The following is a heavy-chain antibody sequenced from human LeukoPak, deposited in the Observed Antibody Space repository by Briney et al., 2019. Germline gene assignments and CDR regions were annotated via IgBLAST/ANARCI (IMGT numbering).Heavy chain of an antibody. V-gene: IGHV1-18*01. CDR3: ARDWDYGGKSGYNWFDP. CDR1: GYTFTSYG. D-gene: IGHD4-23*01. Sequence: ASVKVSCKASGYTFTSYGISWVRQVPGQGLEWMGWISAYNGNTNHAQKFQGRVTMTTDTSTTTAYMELRSLRSDDTAAYYCARDWDYGGKSGYNWFDPWGQGTLVTVSS. J-gene: IGHJ5*02. CDR2: ISAYNGNT.